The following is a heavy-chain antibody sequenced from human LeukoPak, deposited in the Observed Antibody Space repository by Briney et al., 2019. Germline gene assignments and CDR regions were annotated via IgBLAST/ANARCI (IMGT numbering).Heavy chain of an antibody. D-gene: IGHD3-9*01. CDR1: GFTFSDYY. J-gene: IGHJ3*02. Sequence: GGSVRLSCVASGFTFSDYYLTWIRQTPGKGLEWISSISSSLTTVYYADSVKGRFTASRDNARNSVSLQMTGLRVEDTALYYCAREVDRSFDWLPPDAFDIWGQGTMVTVSS. CDR2: ISSSLTTV. V-gene: IGHV3-11*01. CDR3: AREVDRSFDWLPPDAFDI.